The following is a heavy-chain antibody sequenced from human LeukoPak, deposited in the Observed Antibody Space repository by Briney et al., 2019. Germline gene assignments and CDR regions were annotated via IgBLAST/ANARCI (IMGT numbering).Heavy chain of an antibody. CDR1: GFTFRSYN. CDR3: TTDGVGVEGATYDN. Sequence: PGGSLRLSCAASGFTFRSYNMNWVRQAPGKGLEWVGRIKAKAHGGTIEYAAPVKGRFTISRDDSKNTLYLQMNSLKTEDTAVYYCTTDGVGVEGATYDNWGQGTLVTVSS. CDR2: IKAKAHGGTI. D-gene: IGHD1-26*01. V-gene: IGHV3-15*01. J-gene: IGHJ4*02.